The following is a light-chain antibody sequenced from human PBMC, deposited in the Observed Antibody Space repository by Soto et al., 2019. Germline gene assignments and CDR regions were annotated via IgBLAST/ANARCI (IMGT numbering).Light chain of an antibody. CDR2: NVS. CDR1: QSVRNF. V-gene: IGKV3-15*01. CDR3: QQYNNWPPT. J-gene: IGKJ5*01. Sequence: EIVMTQSPATLSVCPGERATLSCRASQSVRNFVGWYQQKPGQAPRLLIYNVSTTATGIPARFSGSGSGTEFTLTISSLQSEDFAVHYCQQYNNWPPTFGRGTRRRL.